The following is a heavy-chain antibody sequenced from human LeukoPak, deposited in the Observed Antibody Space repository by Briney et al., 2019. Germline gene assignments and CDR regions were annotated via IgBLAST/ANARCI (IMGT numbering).Heavy chain of an antibody. D-gene: IGHD3-22*01. CDR1: GFTFDDYA. J-gene: IGHJ4*02. CDR3: AKSYYYDSSGWYFDY. Sequence: GGSLRLSCAASGFTFDDYAMHWVRQAPGKGLEWVSGISWNSGSIGYADSVKGRFTISRVNAKNSLYLQMNSLRAEDTALYYCAKSYYYDSSGWYFDYWGQGTLVTVSS. V-gene: IGHV3-9*01. CDR2: ISWNSGSI.